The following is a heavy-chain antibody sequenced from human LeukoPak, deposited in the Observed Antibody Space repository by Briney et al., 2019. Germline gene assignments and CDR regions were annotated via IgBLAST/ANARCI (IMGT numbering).Heavy chain of an antibody. D-gene: IGHD2-15*01. CDR3: ARPNGGYCSGGSCYTAYFDY. CDR2: INHSGST. J-gene: IGHJ4*02. Sequence: SETLSLTCAVYGGSFSGYYWSRIRQPPGKGLEWIGEINHSGSTNYNPSLKSRVTISVDTSKNQFSLKLSSVTAADTAVYYCARPNGGYCSGGSCYTAYFDYWGQGTLVTVSS. CDR1: GGSFSGYY. V-gene: IGHV4-34*01.